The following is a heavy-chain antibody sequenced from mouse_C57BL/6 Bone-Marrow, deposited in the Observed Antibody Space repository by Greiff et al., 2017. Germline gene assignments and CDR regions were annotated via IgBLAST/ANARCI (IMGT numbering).Heavy chain of an antibody. CDR3: SSLEGNYFDF. CDR2: IDPEIGDT. Sequence: EVQLQQSGAELVRPGASVKLSCTASGFTIKDDYIHWVKQRPEQGLEWIGWIDPEIGDTEYASKFQGKATITSDTSSNTAYLQLSSLTSENTAVYYCSSLEGNYFDFGGQGTPLTVAS. V-gene: IGHV14-4*01. J-gene: IGHJ2*01. CDR1: GFTIKDDY.